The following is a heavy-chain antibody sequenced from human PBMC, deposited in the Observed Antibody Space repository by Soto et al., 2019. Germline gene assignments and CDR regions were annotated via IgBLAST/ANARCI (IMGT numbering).Heavy chain of an antibody. D-gene: IGHD3-3*01. Sequence: QVQLVQSGAEVKKPGSSVNVSCKTSGGSFSTHVLSWVRQAPGQGLEWMGRIIPIVGLTKYAQKFQGRVTITADKSTTTAYMELSSLTSDDTAVYYCARVTYEGMDVWGQGTTVTVS. V-gene: IGHV1-69*04. CDR2: IIPIVGLT. CDR1: GGSFSTHV. J-gene: IGHJ6*02. CDR3: ARVTYEGMDV.